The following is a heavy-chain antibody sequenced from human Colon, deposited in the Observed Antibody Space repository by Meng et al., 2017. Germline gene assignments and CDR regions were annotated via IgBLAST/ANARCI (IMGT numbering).Heavy chain of an antibody. CDR3: ARAPWDTANEGSVDY. J-gene: IGHJ4*02. Sequence: GESLKISCAASGFTFSSYGMHWVRQAPGKGLEWVAVIWYDGSYKYYADSVKGRFTISRDNSKNTLYLQVNGLRAEDTAFYYCARAPWDTANEGSVDYWGQGTLVTVSS. V-gene: IGHV3-33*01. CDR2: IWYDGSYK. D-gene: IGHD5-18*01. CDR1: GFTFSSYG.